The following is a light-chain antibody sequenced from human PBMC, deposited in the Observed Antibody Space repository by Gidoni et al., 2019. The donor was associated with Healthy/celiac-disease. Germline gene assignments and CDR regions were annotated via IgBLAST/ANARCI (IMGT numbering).Light chain of an antibody. CDR3: AAWDDSLSGPNWV. CDR1: SSNIGSNY. J-gene: IGLJ3*02. Sequence: QSVLTQPPSASGTPGQRVTISWSGSSSNIGSNYVYWYPQLPGTAPKLPIYRNNPRPSGVPDRFSGSKSGTSASLAISGLRSEDEADYYCAAWDDSLSGPNWVFGGGTKLTVL. V-gene: IGLV1-47*01. CDR2: RNN.